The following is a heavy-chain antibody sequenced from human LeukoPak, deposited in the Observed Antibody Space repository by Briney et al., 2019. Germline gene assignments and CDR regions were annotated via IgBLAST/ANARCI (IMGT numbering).Heavy chain of an antibody. V-gene: IGHV3-21*01. CDR2: ISSSSSYI. Sequence: PGGSLRLSCAASGFTFSSYSINWVRQAPGKGLEWVSSISSSSSYIYYADSVKGRFTISRDNAKNSLYLRMNSLRAEDTAVYYCARAEAAAGTLGEYYYYYYMDVWGKGTTVTVSS. D-gene: IGHD6-13*01. CDR3: ARAEAAAGTLGEYYYYYYMDV. CDR1: GFTFSSYS. J-gene: IGHJ6*03.